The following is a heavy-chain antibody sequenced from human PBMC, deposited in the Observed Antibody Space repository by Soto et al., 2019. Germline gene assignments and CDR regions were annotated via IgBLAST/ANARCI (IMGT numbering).Heavy chain of an antibody. CDR1: GFTLSTYS. CDR2: ISSSSSYI. Sequence: EVQLVESGGGLVKPGGSLRLSCTPSGFTLSTYSMMWVRQAPGKGLEWVSSISSSSSYIHYADSVRGRITTSRDNAKKSLYLQITSLRADDTAIYSCARVRAGTTMVLSYIDVWGKGTTVTVSS. V-gene: IGHV3-21*01. J-gene: IGHJ6*03. CDR3: ARVRAGTTMVLSYIDV. D-gene: IGHD4-17*01.